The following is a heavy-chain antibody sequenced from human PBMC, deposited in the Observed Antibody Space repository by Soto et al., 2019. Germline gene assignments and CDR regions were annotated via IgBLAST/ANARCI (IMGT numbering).Heavy chain of an antibody. J-gene: IGHJ4*01. D-gene: IGHD3-10*01. CDR2: IYHSGST. Sequence: SQTLSLPYAVSGGTISPNNWWGWVRQPPEKGLEWLAEIYHSGSTNYNPSLKSRVTMSVDKSRDQFSVKLSSVTAADTAVYYCAGRRDGSWSLDYWDQGNLGT. V-gene: IGHV4-4*02. CDR3: AGRRDGSWSLDY. CDR1: GGTISPNNW.